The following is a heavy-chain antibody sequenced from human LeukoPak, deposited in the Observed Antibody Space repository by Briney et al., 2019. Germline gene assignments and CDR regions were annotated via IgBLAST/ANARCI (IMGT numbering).Heavy chain of an antibody. CDR3: ASGYSGYDSLLFDY. CDR1: GFTVSSNY. CDR2: IYSGGST. D-gene: IGHD5-12*01. V-gene: IGHV3-53*04. J-gene: IGHJ4*02. Sequence: GGSLRLSCAASGFTVSSNYMSWVRQAPGKGLEWVSVIYSGGSTYYADSVKSRFTISRHNSKNTLYLQMNSLRAEDTAVYYCASGYSGYDSLLFDYWGQGTLVTVSS.